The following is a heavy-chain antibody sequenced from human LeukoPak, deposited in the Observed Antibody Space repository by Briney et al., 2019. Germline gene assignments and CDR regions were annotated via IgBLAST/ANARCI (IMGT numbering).Heavy chain of an antibody. Sequence: ASVKVSCKASGYTLTAFYMHWVRQAPGQALEWMGWTNPSSGDANYAQNFQGRVTLTWDTSISTAYMELSSLKSDDTAVYFCARDLSYYGSGSYFFDYWGQGTLVTVSS. J-gene: IGHJ4*02. CDR2: TNPSSGDA. CDR3: ARDLSYYGSGSYFFDY. V-gene: IGHV1-2*02. D-gene: IGHD3-10*01. CDR1: GYTLTAFY.